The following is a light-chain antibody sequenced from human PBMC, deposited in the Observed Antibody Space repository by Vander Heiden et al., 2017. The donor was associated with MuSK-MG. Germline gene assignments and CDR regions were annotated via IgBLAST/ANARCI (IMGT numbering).Light chain of an antibody. CDR3: SSYTSSSTLVV. CDR2: DVS. V-gene: IGLV2-14*01. J-gene: IGLJ2*01. Sequence: QAALTQPASVSGSPAQSLTISCTGTSSDVGGYKYVYWYQQHPGKAPKLMIYDVSNRPSGVSNRFSGSKSGNTASLTISGLQAEDEADYYCSSYTSSSTLVVFGGGTKLTVL. CDR1: SSDVGGYKY.